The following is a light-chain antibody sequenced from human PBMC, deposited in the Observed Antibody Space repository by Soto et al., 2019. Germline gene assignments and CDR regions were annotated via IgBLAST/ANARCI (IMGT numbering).Light chain of an antibody. Sequence: EIVLTQSPATLSLSPGERATLSCRASQSVSSYLAWYQQKPGQAPRLLIYDASNRATGIPARFSSSGSGTDFTLTISSLEPEDFAVYYCQQRSNWPPGFTFGPGTKVDIK. CDR2: DAS. V-gene: IGKV3-11*01. CDR3: QQRSNWPPGFT. J-gene: IGKJ3*01. CDR1: QSVSSY.